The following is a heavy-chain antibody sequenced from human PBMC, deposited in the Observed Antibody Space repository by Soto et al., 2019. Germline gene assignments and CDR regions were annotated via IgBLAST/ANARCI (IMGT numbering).Heavy chain of an antibody. D-gene: IGHD2-2*01. CDR3: ARGPTCSSTSCFFRLFDY. CDR2: INYSGST. CDR1: GGSISSGGYY. J-gene: IGHJ4*02. Sequence: PSETLSLTCTVSGGSISSGGYYWSWIRQHPGKGLEWIGYINYSGSTNYNPSLKSRVTISVDTSKNQFSLKLSSVTAADTAVYYCARGPTCSSTSCFFRLFDYWGQGTLVTVSS. V-gene: IGHV4-31*03.